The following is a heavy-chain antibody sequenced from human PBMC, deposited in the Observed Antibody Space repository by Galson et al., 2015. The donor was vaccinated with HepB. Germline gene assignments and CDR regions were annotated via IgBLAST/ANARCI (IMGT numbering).Heavy chain of an antibody. V-gene: IGHV3-15*05. CDR3: IRENWRGDAFDI. CDR2: IKSKSDDATT. J-gene: IGHJ3*02. D-gene: IGHD1-1*01. Sequence: SLRLSCAASGFTFSDARMSWVRQSPGKGLEWVGRIKSKSDDATTDYAESVKGRFTVSRDDSKNTLHLQMNSLRTEDTAVYYCIRENWRGDAFDIWGQGTLVTVSS. CDR1: GFTFSDAR.